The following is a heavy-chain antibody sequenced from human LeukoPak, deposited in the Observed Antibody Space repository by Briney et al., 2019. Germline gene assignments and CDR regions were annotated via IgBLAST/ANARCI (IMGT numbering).Heavy chain of an antibody. Sequence: SETLSLTCAVYGRSFSGYYWSWIRQPPGKGLEWIGEINHSGSTNYNPSLKSRVTISVDTSKNQFSLKLSSVTAADTAVYYCARAGLLVRGVTLRYFDLWGRGTLVTVSS. D-gene: IGHD3-10*01. CDR1: GRSFSGYY. CDR2: INHSGST. V-gene: IGHV4-34*01. CDR3: ARAGLLVRGVTLRYFDL. J-gene: IGHJ2*01.